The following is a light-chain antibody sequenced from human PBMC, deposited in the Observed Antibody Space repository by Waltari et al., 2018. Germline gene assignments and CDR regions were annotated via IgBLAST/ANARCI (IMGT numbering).Light chain of an antibody. CDR1: SSNIGSKT. V-gene: IGLV1-44*01. J-gene: IGLJ3*02. CDR2: TNN. CDR3: AAWDDSLNGHWV. Sequence: QSVLTQPPSASGTPGQRVTISCSGSSSNIGSKTVNWYQQHPGTAPKLLIYTNNQRPSGVPDRFSGSKSGTSASLGISGLQSEDEADYYCAAWDDSLNGHWVFGGGTKLTVL.